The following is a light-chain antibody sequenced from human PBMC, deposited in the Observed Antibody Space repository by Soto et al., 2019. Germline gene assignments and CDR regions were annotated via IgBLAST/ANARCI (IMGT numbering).Light chain of an antibody. J-gene: IGKJ1*01. CDR1: QSVSSY. CDR2: DAS. CDR3: QQYGGSSWT. Sequence: EIVLTQSPATLSLSPGERATLSCRASQSVSSYLAWYQQKPGQAPRLLIYDASTRATGIPARFSGSGSGTDFTLTITSLEPEDFAVYYCQQYGGSSWTFGQGTKVEIK. V-gene: IGKV3-11*01.